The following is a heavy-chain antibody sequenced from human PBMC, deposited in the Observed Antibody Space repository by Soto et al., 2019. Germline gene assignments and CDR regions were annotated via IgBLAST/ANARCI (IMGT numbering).Heavy chain of an antibody. CDR3: AREGKTGTRS. Sequence: SETLSLTCPVSGGSISSSSYYWGWIRQPPGKGLEWIGSIYYSGSTYYNPSLKSRVTISVDTSKNQFSLKLSSVTAADTAVYYCAREGKTGTRSWGQGTLVTVSS. J-gene: IGHJ5*02. CDR2: IYYSGST. D-gene: IGHD1-7*01. CDR1: GGSISSSSYY. V-gene: IGHV4-39*02.